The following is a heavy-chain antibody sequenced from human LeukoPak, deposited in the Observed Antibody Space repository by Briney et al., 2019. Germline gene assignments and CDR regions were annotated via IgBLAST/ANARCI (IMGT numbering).Heavy chain of an antibody. CDR2: ISPSGTT. V-gene: IGHV4-4*07. CDR1: GGSLSSYY. Sequence: SETLSLTCTVSGGSLSSYYWSWIRQPAGEGLEWIGRISPSGTTNYNPSLKSRVTMSLDTSKSQISLKLTSVTAADTAVYYCARVQLPDITGAFDIWGQGTVVTVSS. D-gene: IGHD3-3*01. J-gene: IGHJ3*02. CDR3: ARVQLPDITGAFDI.